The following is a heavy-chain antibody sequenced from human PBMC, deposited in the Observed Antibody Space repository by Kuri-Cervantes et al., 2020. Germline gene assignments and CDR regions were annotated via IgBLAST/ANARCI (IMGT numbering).Heavy chain of an antibody. J-gene: IGHJ4*02. CDR1: GYTFTSYA. CDR3: ARGRSGYDGLWFGELAHFDY. V-gene: IGHV1-3*01. Sequence: ASVKVSCKASGYTFTSYAMHWVRQAPGQRLEWMGWINAGNDNTKYSQKFQGRVTITRDTSTSTAYMELRSLRSDDTAVYYCARGRSGYDGLWFGELAHFDYWGQGSLVTVSS. D-gene: IGHD3-10*01. CDR2: INAGNDNT.